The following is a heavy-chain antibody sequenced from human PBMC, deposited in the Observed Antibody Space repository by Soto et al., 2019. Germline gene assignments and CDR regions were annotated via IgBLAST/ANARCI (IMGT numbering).Heavy chain of an antibody. D-gene: IGHD3-22*01. CDR2: ISGGGGSTI. V-gene: IGHV3-11*01. CDR1: GFTFSDYY. J-gene: IGHJ4*02. CDR3: ARVRHYYDSSGFDY. Sequence: PGGSLRLSCAASGFTFSDYYMSWVRQAPGKGLEWVSYISGGGGSTIQYAASVKGRFTISRDNAKNSLSLQMNSLRADDTAIYYCARVRHYYDSSGFDYWGQGTLVTVSS.